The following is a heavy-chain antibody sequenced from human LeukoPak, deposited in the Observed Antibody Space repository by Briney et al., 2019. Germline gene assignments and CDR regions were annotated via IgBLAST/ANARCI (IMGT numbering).Heavy chain of an antibody. J-gene: IGHJ3*02. CDR2: IYYSGST. V-gene: IGHV4-30-4*01. CDR3: AVVPAANDAFDI. CDR1: GGSISSGDYY. Sequence: SETLSLTCTVSGGSISSGDYYWSWIRQPPGNGLERLGYIYYSGSTYYNPSLKSRVTISVDMSKNQFSLKLSSVTAADTAVYYCAVVPAANDAFDIWGQGTMVTVSS. D-gene: IGHD2-2*01.